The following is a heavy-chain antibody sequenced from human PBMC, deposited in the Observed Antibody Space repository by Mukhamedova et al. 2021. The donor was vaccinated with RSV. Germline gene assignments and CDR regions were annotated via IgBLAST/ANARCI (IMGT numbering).Heavy chain of an antibody. J-gene: IGHJ6*03. V-gene: IGHV3-23*01. CDR2: ISGSGGIT. CDR3: AKDLGYYGSGSYYSYYYYYMDV. Sequence: VSAISGSGGITYYADSVKGRFTVSRDNSKNTLYLQMNSLRAEDTAVYYCAKDLGYYGSGSYYSYYYYYMDVWGKGTTATASS. D-gene: IGHD3-10*01.